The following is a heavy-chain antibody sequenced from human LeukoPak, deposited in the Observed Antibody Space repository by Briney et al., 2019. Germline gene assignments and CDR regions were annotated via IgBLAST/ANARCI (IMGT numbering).Heavy chain of an antibody. J-gene: IGHJ4*02. V-gene: IGHV4-59*12. CDR3: ARGRAGPRYSGSYYQR. Sequence: KTSETLSLTCTVSGGSISSYYWSWIRQPPGKGLEWIGYIYYSGSTNYNPSLKSRVTISVDTSKNQFSLKLSSVTAADTAVYYCARGRAGPRYSGSYYQRWGQGTLVTVSS. CDR1: GGSISSYY. D-gene: IGHD1-26*01. CDR2: IYYSGST.